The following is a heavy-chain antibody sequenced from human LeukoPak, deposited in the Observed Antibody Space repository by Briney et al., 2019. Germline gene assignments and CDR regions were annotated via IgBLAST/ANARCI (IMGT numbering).Heavy chain of an antibody. CDR3: ARSGYSSGWPTNWIDP. Sequence: SETLSLTCTVSGGSISSYYWSWIRQPPGKGLEWIGYIYYSGSTNYNPSLKSRVTISVDTSKNQFSLKLSSVTAADTAVYYCARSGYSSGWPTNWIDPWGQGTLVTVSS. CDR2: IYYSGST. D-gene: IGHD6-19*01. CDR1: GGSISSYY. J-gene: IGHJ5*02. V-gene: IGHV4-59*08.